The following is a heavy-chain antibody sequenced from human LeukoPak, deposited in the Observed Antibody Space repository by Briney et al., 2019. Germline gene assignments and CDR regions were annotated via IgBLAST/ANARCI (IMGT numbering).Heavy chain of an antibody. CDR3: ARIGDGYNAGEGFDY. CDR2: IFHSGSD. V-gene: IGHV4-59*01. D-gene: IGHD5-24*01. J-gene: IGHJ4*02. CDR1: GGSISNYY. Sequence: SSETLSLTCTVSGGSISNYYWSWIRQPPGKGLEWLGYIFHSGSDNYNPSLRNRITISIDTSKNQFSLRLRSVTAADTAVYYCARIGDGYNAGEGFDYWGQGTLVTVSS.